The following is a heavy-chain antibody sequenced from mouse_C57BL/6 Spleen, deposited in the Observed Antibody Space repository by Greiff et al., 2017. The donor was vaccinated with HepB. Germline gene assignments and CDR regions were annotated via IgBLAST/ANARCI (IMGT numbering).Heavy chain of an antibody. CDR3: ERSPLLRYYFGY. CDR1: GFTFTDYY. J-gene: IGHJ2*01. Sequence: EVQLVESGGGLVQPGGSLSLSCAASGFTFTDYYMSWVRQPPGQALEWLGFIRNKANGYTTEYSAAVKGRFTISRDNSQSILYLQMHAQRAEDSATYYCERSPLLRYYFGYWGQGTTLPGSS. CDR2: IRNKANGYTT. D-gene: IGHD6-1*01. V-gene: IGHV7-3*01.